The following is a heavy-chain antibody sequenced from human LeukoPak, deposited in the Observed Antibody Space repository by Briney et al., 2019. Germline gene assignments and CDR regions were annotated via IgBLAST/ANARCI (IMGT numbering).Heavy chain of an antibody. CDR1: GFTFSSYG. Sequence: GGSLRLSCAASGFTFSSYGMHWVRQAPGKGLEWVAFIRYDGSNKYYADSVKGRFTISRDNSKNTLYLQMNSLRAEDTAVYYCAKELGIAAAGADFDYWGQGTLVTVSS. CDR2: IRYDGSNK. V-gene: IGHV3-30*02. J-gene: IGHJ4*02. CDR3: AKELGIAAAGADFDY. D-gene: IGHD6-13*01.